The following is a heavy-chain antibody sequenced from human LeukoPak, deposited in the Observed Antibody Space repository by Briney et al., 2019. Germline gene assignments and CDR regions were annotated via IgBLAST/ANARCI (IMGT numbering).Heavy chain of an antibody. J-gene: IGHJ4*02. CDR3: ARGGDDSGLYFAY. CDR1: GYSFTGFY. V-gene: IGHV1-2*02. CDR2: INPQTGAT. Sequence: ASVKVSCKASGYSFTGFYIHWVRQAPGQGLEWMAWINPQTGATNYAQKLKGRITTTRDLSITTAYMEVTTLRSDDTAVYYCARGGDDSGLYFAYWGQGTLVTVSS. D-gene: IGHD3-22*01.